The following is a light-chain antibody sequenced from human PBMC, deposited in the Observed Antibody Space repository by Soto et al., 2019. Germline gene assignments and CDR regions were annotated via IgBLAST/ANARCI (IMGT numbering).Light chain of an antibody. V-gene: IGKV3-20*01. CDR2: GAS. Sequence: EGVLTQSPDTLSLSPGERATLSCRASQSIGSSYIAWYQQKPGQAPRLLIYGASTRATDIPDRFSGSGSGTDFTHTISRLEPEDFAVYYCQEYGTSRTFGQGTKVEIK. CDR3: QEYGTSRT. CDR1: QSIGSSY. J-gene: IGKJ1*01.